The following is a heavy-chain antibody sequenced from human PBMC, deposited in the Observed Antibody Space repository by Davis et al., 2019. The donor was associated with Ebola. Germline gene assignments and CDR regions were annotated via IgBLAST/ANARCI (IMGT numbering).Heavy chain of an antibody. D-gene: IGHD3-3*01. CDR3: AKSGLSFGVVKYHYGMDV. J-gene: IGHJ6*04. V-gene: IGHV3-23*03. Sequence: PGGSLRLSCTDSVITFSSYAMTWVRQAPGKGLEWVSVIYSGGSTYYADSVKGRFTISRDNSKNTLFLQMNSLRAEDTAVYYCAKSGLSFGVVKYHYGMDVWGKGTTVTVSS. CDR1: VITFSSYA. CDR2: IYSGGST.